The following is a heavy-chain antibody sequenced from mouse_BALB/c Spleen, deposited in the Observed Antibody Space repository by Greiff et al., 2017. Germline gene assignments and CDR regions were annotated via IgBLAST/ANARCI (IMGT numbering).Heavy chain of an antibody. V-gene: IGHV3-6*02. CDR2: ISYDGSN. CDR1: GYSITSGYY. CDR3: ARTENAMDY. Sequence: EVQLVESGPGLVKPSQSLSLTCSVTGYSITSGYYWNWIRQFPGNKLEWMGYISYDGSNNYNPSLKNRISITRDTSKNQFFLKLNSVTTEDTATYYCARTENAMDYWGQGTSVTVSS. J-gene: IGHJ4*01.